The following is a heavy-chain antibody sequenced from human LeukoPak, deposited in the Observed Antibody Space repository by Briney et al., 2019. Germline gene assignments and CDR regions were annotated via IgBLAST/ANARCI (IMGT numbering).Heavy chain of an antibody. Sequence: GGSLRLSCAASGFTFSNYAMSWVRQAPGRGLEWVSAISGSSGLTYYADSVKGRFTISRDNSKNSLYLQMNSLRAEDTAIYYCARGSRSGWYPTFDYWGQGTLVTVSS. J-gene: IGHJ4*02. V-gene: IGHV3-23*01. D-gene: IGHD6-19*01. CDR1: GFTFSNYA. CDR2: ISGSSGLT. CDR3: ARGSRSGWYPTFDY.